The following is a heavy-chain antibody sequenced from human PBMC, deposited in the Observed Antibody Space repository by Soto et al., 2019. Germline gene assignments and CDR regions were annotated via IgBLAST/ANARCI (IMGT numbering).Heavy chain of an antibody. CDR2: ISLSGNT. V-gene: IGHV4-4*02. CDR3: ASRGSSGSF. D-gene: IGHD3-22*01. J-gene: IGHJ4*02. CDR1: GGSITNTDW. Sequence: LSLTCAVSGGSITNTDWWTWVRQPPGMGLEWVGDISLSGNTNYNPSLGGRAAISLDKSRNQFSLILNSVTAADTAVYYCASRGSSGSFWGQGTLVIGPS.